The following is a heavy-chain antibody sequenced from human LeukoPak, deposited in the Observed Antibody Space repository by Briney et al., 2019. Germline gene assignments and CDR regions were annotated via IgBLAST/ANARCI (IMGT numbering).Heavy chain of an antibody. D-gene: IGHD5-24*01. Sequence: SVKVSCKASGFTFRNSAIQWVRQARGQPLEWIGWIVVGSGNTNYAQRFQERVTITRDMSTSTAYLELSSLSSEDTAVYYCAADPGMGTSYFEYWGQGTLVTVSS. CDR2: IVVGSGNT. V-gene: IGHV1-58*02. J-gene: IGHJ4*02. CDR1: GFTFRNSA. CDR3: AADPGMGTSYFEY.